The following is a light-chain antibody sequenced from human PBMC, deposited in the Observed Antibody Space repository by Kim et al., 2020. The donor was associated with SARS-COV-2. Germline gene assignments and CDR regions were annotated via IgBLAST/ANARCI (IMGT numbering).Light chain of an antibody. CDR2: KVS. CDR1: QSLVHSDGNTY. V-gene: IGKV2-30*02. J-gene: IGKJ1*01. Sequence: DVVMTQSPLSLPVTLGQPASISCRSSQSLVHSDGNTYLSWFQQRPGQSPRRLIYKVSARDSGVPDRFSGSGSGTDFTLKISRVEAEDVGVYYCMQGAHWPWTFGQGTKVEIK. CDR3: MQGAHWPWT.